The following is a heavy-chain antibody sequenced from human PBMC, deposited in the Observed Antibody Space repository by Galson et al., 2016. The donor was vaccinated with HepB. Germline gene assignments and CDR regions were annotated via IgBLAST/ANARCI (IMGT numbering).Heavy chain of an antibody. CDR1: GDSISSSHW. D-gene: IGHD1-26*01. Sequence: SETLSLTCAVSGDSISSSHWWSWVRQPPGKGLEWIGQIYNSGSVKYNPSLKSRVIISVDKSKNQLSLKVISVTAADTAVYYCARVRTGRFHAMDVWGQGTTVSVSS. J-gene: IGHJ6*02. V-gene: IGHV4-4*02. CDR3: ARVRTGRFHAMDV. CDR2: IYNSGSV.